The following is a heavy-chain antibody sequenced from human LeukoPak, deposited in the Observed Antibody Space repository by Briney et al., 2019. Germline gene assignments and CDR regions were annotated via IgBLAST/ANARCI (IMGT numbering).Heavy chain of an antibody. D-gene: IGHD2-15*01. Sequence: GGSLRLPCAASGFTFSSYGMHWVRQAPGKGLEWVAVIWYDGSNKYYADSVKGRFTISRDNSKNTLYLQMNSLRAEDTAVYYCAKVLEAATNDAFDIWGQGTMVTVSS. CDR2: IWYDGSNK. CDR1: GFTFSSYG. V-gene: IGHV3-33*06. CDR3: AKVLEAATNDAFDI. J-gene: IGHJ3*02.